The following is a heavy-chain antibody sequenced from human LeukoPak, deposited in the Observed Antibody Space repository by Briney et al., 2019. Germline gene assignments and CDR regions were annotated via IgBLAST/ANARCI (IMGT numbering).Heavy chain of an antibody. CDR2: IYYSGST. V-gene: IGHV4-39*01. CDR1: GGSFSGYY. D-gene: IGHD3-22*01. J-gene: IGHJ3*02. CDR3: ARPTVYYDSSGYSLGAFDI. Sequence: SETLSLTCAVYGGSFSGYYWGWIRQPPGKGLEWIGSIYYSGSTYYNPSLKSRVTISVDTSKNQFSLKLSSVTAADTAVYYCARPTVYYDSSGYSLGAFDIWGQGTMVTVSS.